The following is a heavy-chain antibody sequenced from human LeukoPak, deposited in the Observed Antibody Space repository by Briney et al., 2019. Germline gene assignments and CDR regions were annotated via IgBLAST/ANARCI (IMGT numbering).Heavy chain of an antibody. CDR1: RFTFSSYA. V-gene: IGHV3-30*01. J-gene: IGHJ4*02. CDR3: ARDSGDSSSSAYIDY. D-gene: IGHD6-6*01. CDR2: ISYDGSNK. Sequence: GGSLRLSCAASRFTFSSYAMHWVRQAPGKGLEWVAVISYDGSNKYYADSVKGRFTISRDNSKNTLYLQMNSLRAEDTAVYYCARDSGDSSSSAYIDYWGQGTLVTVSS.